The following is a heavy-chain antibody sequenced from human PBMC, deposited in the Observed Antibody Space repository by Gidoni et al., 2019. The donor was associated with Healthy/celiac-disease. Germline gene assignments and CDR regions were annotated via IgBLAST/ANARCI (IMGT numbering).Heavy chain of an antibody. V-gene: IGHV4-59*08. Sequence: QVQLQESGPGLVKPSETLSLTCTVSGGSISSYYWRWLRQPPGKGLEWIGYNYYSVSTNYNPALKSRVTISVDTSKNQFSLKLSSVTAADTAVYYCARHSRVRQWLVPYYYYGMDVWGQGTTVTVSS. D-gene: IGHD6-19*01. CDR1: GGSISSYY. CDR3: ARHSRVRQWLVPYYYYGMDV. J-gene: IGHJ6*02. CDR2: NYYSVST.